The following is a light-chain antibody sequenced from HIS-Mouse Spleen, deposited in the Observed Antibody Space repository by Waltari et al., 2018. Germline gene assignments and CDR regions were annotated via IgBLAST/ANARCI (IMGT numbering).Light chain of an antibody. CDR1: RLRSYY. CDR3: NSRDSSGNLV. V-gene: IGLV3-19*01. Sequence: SSELTQDPAVSVALGQTVRITCQGDRLRSYYASWYQQKPGQAPVLVIYGKNNRPSGIPDRFSGSSSGNTASLTITGAQAEDEADYYCNSRDSSGNLVFGGGTKLTVL. J-gene: IGLJ2*01. CDR2: GKN.